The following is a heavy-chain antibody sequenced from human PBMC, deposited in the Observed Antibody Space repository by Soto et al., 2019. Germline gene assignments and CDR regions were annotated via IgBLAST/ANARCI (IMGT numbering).Heavy chain of an antibody. J-gene: IGHJ6*04. V-gene: IGHV4-4*02. D-gene: IGHD3-10*01. Sequence: PSETLSLTCVVSVVSVTSNNCWLSFFRLSPWYRPELIVQVYYTGSIKYNPSLQSRATISLDKSKNLLSLNLTSVTAADTALYYCERLTGIKMQDYTSQYPLDMDVWGKGKTVTVSS. CDR1: VVSVTSNNC. CDR3: ERLTGIKMQDYTSQYPLDMDV. CDR2: VYYTGSI.